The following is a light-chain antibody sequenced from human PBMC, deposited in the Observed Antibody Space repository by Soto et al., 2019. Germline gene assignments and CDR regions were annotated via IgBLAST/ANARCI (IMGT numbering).Light chain of an antibody. CDR3: QQRGNWPLT. CDR1: QSVSSY. V-gene: IGKV3-11*01. J-gene: IGKJ3*01. CDR2: DAS. Sequence: EIVLTQSPATLSLSPGERATLSCRASQSVSSYLAWYQQKPGQAPRLLIYDASNRATGIPARFSGSGSETDFTITISSLEPEDFAVYYCQQRGNWPLTFGPGTKVDIK.